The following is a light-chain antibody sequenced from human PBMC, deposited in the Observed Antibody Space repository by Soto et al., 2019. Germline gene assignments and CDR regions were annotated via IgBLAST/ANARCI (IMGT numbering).Light chain of an antibody. Sequence: IVLTQSPGTLSLSPGERATLSCRASQSVSSSYLAWYQQKPVQAPRLLICGASSRATGIPDGFSGSGSGTDFTLTISRLEPEDFAVYYCQQYGSSSWTLGQGNKVDIK. CDR3: QQYGSSSWT. CDR2: GAS. CDR1: QSVSSSY. V-gene: IGKV3-20*01. J-gene: IGKJ1*01.